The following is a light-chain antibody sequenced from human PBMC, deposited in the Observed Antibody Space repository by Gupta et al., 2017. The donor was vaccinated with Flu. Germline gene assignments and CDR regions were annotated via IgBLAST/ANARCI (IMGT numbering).Light chain of an antibody. Sequence: SYVLPQPPSVSVAPGQTARITCDGNNIGSKSVHWYQQKPGQAPVLVVYDNNVRPSGIPERFSGSNSGNTATLTISRVEAGAEADYYCQVWDSSSDHPVFGGGTKLTVL. J-gene: IGLJ2*01. CDR1: NIGSKS. V-gene: IGLV3-21*02. CDR3: QVWDSSSDHPV. CDR2: DNN.